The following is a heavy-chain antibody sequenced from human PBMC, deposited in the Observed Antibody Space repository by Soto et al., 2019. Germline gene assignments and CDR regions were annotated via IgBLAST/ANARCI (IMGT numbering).Heavy chain of an antibody. J-gene: IGHJ3*02. D-gene: IGHD6-13*01. Sequence: QLQLQESGPGLVTPSETLSLTCTVSGGSISSSSYYWGWIRQPPGKGLEWIGSIYYSGSTYYNPSLKSRVTISVDTSKNQFSLKLRSVTAADTAVYYCASMRQQLVRGDAFDIWGQGTMVTVSS. V-gene: IGHV4-39*01. CDR2: IYYSGST. CDR3: ASMRQQLVRGDAFDI. CDR1: GGSISSSSYY.